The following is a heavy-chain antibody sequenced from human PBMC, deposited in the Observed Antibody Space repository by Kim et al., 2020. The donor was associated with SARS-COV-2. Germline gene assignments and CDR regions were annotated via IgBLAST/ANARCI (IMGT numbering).Heavy chain of an antibody. CDR1: GGSISSYY. V-gene: IGHV4-59*01. CDR3: ARGPDGIAARWAGWFDP. J-gene: IGHJ5*02. CDR2: IYYSGST. D-gene: IGHD6-6*01. Sequence: SETLSLTCTVSGGSISSYYWSWIRQPPGKGLEWIGYIYYSGSTNYNPSLKSRVTISVDTSKNQFSLKLSSVTAADTAVYYCARGPDGIAARWAGWFDPWGQGTRVTVSS.